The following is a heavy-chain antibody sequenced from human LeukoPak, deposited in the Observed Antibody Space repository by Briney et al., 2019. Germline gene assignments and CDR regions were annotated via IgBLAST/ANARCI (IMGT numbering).Heavy chain of an antibody. V-gene: IGHV3-49*03. J-gene: IGHJ3*01. CDR1: GFAFRDYA. Sequence: GGSLRLSCAASGFAFRDYAMSWFRQAPGKGLEWVGFITLGIYGAPTQYAASVRGRLTISRDDSKSITHLQPSSLTIEDTAVYYCTRDNYADDRRDAFDLWGQGTMVTVSS. D-gene: IGHD2-2*01. CDR3: TRDNYADDRRDAFDL. CDR2: ITLGIYGAPT.